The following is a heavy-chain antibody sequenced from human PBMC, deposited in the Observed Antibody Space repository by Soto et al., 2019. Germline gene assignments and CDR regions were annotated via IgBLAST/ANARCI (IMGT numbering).Heavy chain of an antibody. J-gene: IGHJ3*02. CDR2: ISGSGGST. V-gene: IGHV3-23*01. CDR3: AKDRVYVSGGFDI. CDR1: GFTFSSYA. Sequence: GGSLRLSCAASGFTFSSYAISLVRQAPGKGLEWVSAISGSGGSTYYADSVKGRFTISRDNSKNTLYLQMNSLRAEDTAVYYCAKDRVYVSGGFDIWGQGTMVTVSS. D-gene: IGHD6-6*01.